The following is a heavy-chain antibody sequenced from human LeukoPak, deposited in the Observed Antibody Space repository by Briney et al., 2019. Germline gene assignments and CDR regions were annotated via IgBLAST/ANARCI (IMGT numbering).Heavy chain of an antibody. J-gene: IGHJ4*02. CDR2: INHSGST. CDR1: GGSFSGYY. Sequence: TSETLSLTCAVYGGSFSGYYWSWIRQPPGKGLEWIGEINHSGSTNYNPSLKSRVTISVDTSKNQFSLKLSSVTAADTAVYYCASKYSGSYLGFDYWGQGTLVTVSS. CDR3: ASKYSGSYLGFDY. V-gene: IGHV4-34*01. D-gene: IGHD1-26*01.